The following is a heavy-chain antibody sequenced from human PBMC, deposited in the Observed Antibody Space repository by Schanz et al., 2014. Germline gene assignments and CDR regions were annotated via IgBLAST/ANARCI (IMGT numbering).Heavy chain of an antibody. CDR1: GFIFGSSV. CDR2: ISGSGGNT. D-gene: IGHD3-10*01. CDR3: ARIGGSVFDY. V-gene: IGHV3-23*01. J-gene: IGHJ4*02. Sequence: EVQLLESGGGLIQPGGSLRLSCAASGFIFGSSVMAWVRQAPGRGLEWVSIISGSGGNTYYADAVRGRFTISMDNSKNSLYLQMNSLRAEDTAVYYCARIGGSVFDYWAQGTLVTVSS.